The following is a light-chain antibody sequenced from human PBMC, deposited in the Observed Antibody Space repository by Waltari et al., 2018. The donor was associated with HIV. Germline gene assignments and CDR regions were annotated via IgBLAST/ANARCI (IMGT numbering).Light chain of an antibody. J-gene: IGLJ3*02. CDR1: SSNIGSKY. CDR2: RNY. Sequence: QSVLTQPPSASGTPGQRVTISCSGSSSNIGSKYVYWYQQLPGTAPKLLIYRNYQRPSGVSNRFSGSKSGNTASLTISGLQAEDEADYYCSSSAGSRTLKVFGGGTQLTVL. CDR3: SSSAGSRTLKV. V-gene: IGLV1-47*01.